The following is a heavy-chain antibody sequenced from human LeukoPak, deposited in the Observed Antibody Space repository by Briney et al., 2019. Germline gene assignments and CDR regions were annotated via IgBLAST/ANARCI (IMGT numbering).Heavy chain of an antibody. J-gene: IGHJ6*02. CDR3: ARETGDAKYYYYGMDV. D-gene: IGHD7-27*01. CDR2: IGTDNGDT. Sequence: GASVKVSCKASGYTFTGYYMHWVRQAPGQGLEWMGWIGTDNGDTKYAQKFQGRVTMTTDTSTSTAYMELRSLRSDDTAVYYCARETGDAKYYYYGMDVWGQGTTVTVSS. V-gene: IGHV1-18*04. CDR1: GYTFTGYY.